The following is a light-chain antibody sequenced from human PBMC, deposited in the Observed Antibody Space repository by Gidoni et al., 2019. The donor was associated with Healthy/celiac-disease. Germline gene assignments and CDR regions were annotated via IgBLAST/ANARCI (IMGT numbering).Light chain of an antibody. V-gene: IGKV3-15*01. Sequence: EIVMTQSPATLFVSPGERATLSCRASQSVSSNLAWYQQKPGQAPRLLIYGASTRATGIPASFSGSGSGTEFTLTISSLQSEDFAVYYCQQYNNWPLYTFGQGTKLEIK. J-gene: IGKJ2*01. CDR3: QQYNNWPLYT. CDR1: QSVSSN. CDR2: GAS.